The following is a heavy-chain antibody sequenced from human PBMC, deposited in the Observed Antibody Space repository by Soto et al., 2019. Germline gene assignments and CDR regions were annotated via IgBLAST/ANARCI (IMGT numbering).Heavy chain of an antibody. J-gene: IGHJ4*02. CDR1: GFTFSSYA. CDR2: ISYDGSNK. V-gene: IGHV3-30-3*01. Sequence: GGSLRLSCAASGFTFSSYAMHWVRQAPGKGLEWVAVISYDGSNKYYADSVKGRFTISRDNSKNTLYLQMNSLRAEDTAVYYCARQNQQWLVIGPFDYWGQGTLVTVSS. D-gene: IGHD6-19*01. CDR3: ARQNQQWLVIGPFDY.